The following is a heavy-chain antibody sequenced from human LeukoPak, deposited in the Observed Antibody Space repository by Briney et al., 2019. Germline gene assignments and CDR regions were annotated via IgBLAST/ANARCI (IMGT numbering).Heavy chain of an antibody. D-gene: IGHD6-19*01. CDR1: GGSISSYY. J-gene: IGHJ6*03. CDR2: IYYSGST. Sequence: TSETLSLTCTVSGGSISSYYWSWIRQPPGKGLEWIGYIYYSGSTNYNPSLKSRVTISVDTSKNQFSLKLSSVTAADTAVYYCARGQQWLVPPNYYYYMDVWGKGTTVTISS. CDR3: ARGQQWLVPPNYYYYMDV. V-gene: IGHV4-59*01.